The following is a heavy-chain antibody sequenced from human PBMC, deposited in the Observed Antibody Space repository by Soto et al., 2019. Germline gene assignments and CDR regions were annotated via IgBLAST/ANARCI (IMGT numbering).Heavy chain of an antibody. D-gene: IGHD6-6*01. Sequence: SETLSLTCTVSGGSVNSDNFYWSWIRQPPGRGLEWSGYIYYTGSTNYNPSLKGRVTISIDTSRNQFSLKLSSVSAAETAVYYCAREFSNSPEAFDSWGQGSLVTVSS. CDR3: AREFSNSPEAFDS. V-gene: IGHV4-61*01. CDR2: IYYTGST. J-gene: IGHJ4*02. CDR1: GGSVNSDNFY.